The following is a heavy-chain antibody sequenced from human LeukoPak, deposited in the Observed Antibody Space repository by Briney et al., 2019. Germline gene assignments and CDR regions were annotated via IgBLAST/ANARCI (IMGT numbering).Heavy chain of an antibody. Sequence: PGGSLRLSCAASGXTFXSXXXHXVXXAPXXXXXGXALIXXXGSNEDYAASVKXRFTISRENSKNTLYLQMNSLRAEDTAVYYCAREXHSSTIVGAADAFDIWGQGTMVTVSS. CDR2: IXXXGSNE. D-gene: IGHD1-26*01. CDR1: GXTFXSXX. J-gene: IGHJ3*02. CDR3: AREXHSSTIVGAADAFDI. V-gene: IGHV3-33*01.